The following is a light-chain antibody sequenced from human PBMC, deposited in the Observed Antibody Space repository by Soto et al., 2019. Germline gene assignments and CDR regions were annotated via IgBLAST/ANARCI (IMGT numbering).Light chain of an antibody. V-gene: IGLV2-14*01. CDR1: SSDVGGYNY. J-gene: IGLJ1*01. Sequence: QSLLTQPSSVSGSPGQSIAISCPGTSSDVGGYNYVCWYQQHPGKAPKLMIYDVNIRPSGVSDRFSGSKSGNTASLTISGLQAQDEADYYCSSYTSSNTLVFGTGTKVTVL. CDR3: SSYTSSNTLV. CDR2: DVN.